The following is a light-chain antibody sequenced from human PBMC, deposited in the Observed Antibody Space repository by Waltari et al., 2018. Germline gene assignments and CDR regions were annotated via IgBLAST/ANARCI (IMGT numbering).Light chain of an antibody. Sequence: DIVMTQSPASLAVPLAEVATINCKSRQSVLNSSNNKNYLAWYQQKPGQPPKLLIYWASTRESGVPDRFSGSGSGTDFTLTISSLQAEDVAVYYCQQYYSTPPITFGQGTRLEIK. CDR1: QSVLNSSNNKNY. J-gene: IGKJ5*01. CDR3: QQYYSTPPIT. V-gene: IGKV4-1*01. CDR2: WAS.